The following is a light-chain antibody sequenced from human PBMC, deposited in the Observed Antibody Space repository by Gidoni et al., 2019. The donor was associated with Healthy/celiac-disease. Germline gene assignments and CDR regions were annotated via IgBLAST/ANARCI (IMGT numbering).Light chain of an antibody. CDR1: QRVSSN. J-gene: IGKJ1*01. CDR3: QQYNNWPPWT. CDR2: GAS. Sequence: EIVITQSPATLSVSPGERATLSCRASQRVSSNLDWYQHKPGQDPKLLIFGASSRATGTPARFSGSGSGTAFTLTISSLQSEDFAVYYCQQYNNWPPWTFGQGTKVEIK. V-gene: IGKV3-15*01.